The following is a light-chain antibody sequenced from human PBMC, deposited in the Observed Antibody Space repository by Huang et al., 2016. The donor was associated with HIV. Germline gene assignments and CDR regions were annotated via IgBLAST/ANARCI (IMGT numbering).Light chain of an antibody. CDR2: GVS. CDR3: QQYNNWPPYD. V-gene: IGKV3-15*01. Sequence: DMVMTQSPGTLSVSPGERATLSCRASQSVKKNLARYQQKPGQATRLLISGVSTRDTGVPARFSGNGSETEFTLTITSVQSEDSAVYYCQQYNNWPPYDFGQGTKLEIK. CDR1: QSVKKN. J-gene: IGKJ2*01.